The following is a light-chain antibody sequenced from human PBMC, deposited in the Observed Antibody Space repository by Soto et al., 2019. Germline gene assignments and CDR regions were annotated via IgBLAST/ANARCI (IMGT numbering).Light chain of an antibody. J-gene: IGKJ5*01. Sequence: EIVLTQSPGTLSVSPGERATLSCRASQILSNKYLAWYQQKPGQAPRLLLYDASTRATGIPDRFTGSGSGTDFTLTISRLEPEDFAAYYCHHYGDSPRTFGQGTRLEIK. CDR1: QILSNKY. CDR3: HHYGDSPRT. CDR2: DAS. V-gene: IGKV3-20*01.